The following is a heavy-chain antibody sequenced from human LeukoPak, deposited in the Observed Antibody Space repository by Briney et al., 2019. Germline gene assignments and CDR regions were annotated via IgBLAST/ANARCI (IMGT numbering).Heavy chain of an antibody. CDR2: IYYSGST. J-gene: IGHJ4*02. V-gene: IGHV4-59*08. D-gene: IGHD6-6*01. Sequence: PSETLSLTCSVSGGSISGYYWSWIRQPPGKGLEWIGYIYYSGSTNYNPSLKNRVTISVDMSKNQFSLKLSSVNAADTAVYYCARYISSGLDYWGQGTLVTVSS. CDR3: ARYISSGLDY. CDR1: GGSISGYY.